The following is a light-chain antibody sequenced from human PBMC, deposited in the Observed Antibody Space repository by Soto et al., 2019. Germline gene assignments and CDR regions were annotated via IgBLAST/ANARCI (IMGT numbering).Light chain of an antibody. CDR1: SSNIGSNT. J-gene: IGLJ1*01. CDR3: AAWDDSLSGYV. CDR2: RNN. V-gene: IGLV1-47*01. Sequence: QSVLTQPPSASGTPGQRVTISCSGSSSNIGSNTVNWYQQLPGTAPKLLIYRNNQRPSGVPDRFSGSKSGTSASLAISGLRSEDEDDYYCAAWDDSLSGYVFAPGTKSP.